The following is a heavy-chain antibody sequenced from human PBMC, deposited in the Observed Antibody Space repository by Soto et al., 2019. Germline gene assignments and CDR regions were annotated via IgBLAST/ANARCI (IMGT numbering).Heavy chain of an antibody. J-gene: IGHJ4*02. CDR1: GFTFDDYA. CDR2: ISWNSGSI. Sequence: EVQLVESGGGLVQPGRSLRLSCAASGFTFDDYAMHWVRQAPGKGLEGVSGISWNSGSIGYADSVKGRFTISRDNAKNSLYLQMNSLRAEDTALYYCAKDIFRLHSSGSVYFDYWGQGTLVTVSS. D-gene: IGHD6-19*01. V-gene: IGHV3-9*01. CDR3: AKDIFRLHSSGSVYFDY.